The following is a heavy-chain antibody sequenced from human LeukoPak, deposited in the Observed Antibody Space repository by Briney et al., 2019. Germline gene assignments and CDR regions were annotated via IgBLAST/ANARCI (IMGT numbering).Heavy chain of an antibody. J-gene: IGHJ5*02. V-gene: IGHV1-2*02. CDR1: GYTFTGYY. Sequence: WASVKVSCKASGYTFTGYYMHWVRQAPGQGLEWMGWINPNSGGTNYAQKFQGRVTMTRDTSISTAYMELSRLRSDDTAVYYCARDTWTTDNWFDPWGQETLVTVSS. CDR2: INPNSGGT. CDR3: ARDTWTTDNWFDP. D-gene: IGHD1-1*01.